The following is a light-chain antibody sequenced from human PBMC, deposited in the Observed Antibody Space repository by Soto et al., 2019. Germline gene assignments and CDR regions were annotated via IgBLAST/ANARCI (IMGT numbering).Light chain of an antibody. CDR3: HQYYDTAWA. CDR2: WAS. CDR1: QSISDSSNNKNK. Sequence: DIVMTQSPDSLAVSLGEGATINCKSSQSISDSSNNKNKLAWYQQKPGQPPKLLISWASIRESGVPDRFSGSGSGTDFTLTISSLQAEDVAVYFCHQYYDTAWAFGQGTKVEIK. J-gene: IGKJ1*01. V-gene: IGKV4-1*01.